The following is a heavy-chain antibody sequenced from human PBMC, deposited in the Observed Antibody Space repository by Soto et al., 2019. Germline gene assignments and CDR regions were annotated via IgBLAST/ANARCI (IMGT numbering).Heavy chain of an antibody. CDR1: GFTFSSYA. CDR3: AKKKSHDYGDYWVFDY. CDR2: ISGSGGST. J-gene: IGHJ4*02. V-gene: IGHV3-23*01. D-gene: IGHD4-17*01. Sequence: GGSLRLSCAASGFTFSSYAMSWVRQAPGKGLEWVSAISGSGGSTYYADSVKGRFTISRDNSKNTLYLQMNSLRAEDTAVYYCAKKKSHDYGDYWVFDYWGQGTLVTVSS.